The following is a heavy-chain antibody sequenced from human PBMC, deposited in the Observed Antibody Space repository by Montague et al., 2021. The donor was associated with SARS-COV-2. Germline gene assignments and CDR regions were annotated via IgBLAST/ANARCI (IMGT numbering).Heavy chain of an antibody. D-gene: IGHD2/OR15-2a*01. CDR3: ARDAYYFGPGRENHWGVDP. V-gene: IGHV4-4*07. J-gene: IGHJ5*02. Sequence: SETLSLTCSVSGDSITPYGDSIGGYFWSWIRQPAGKGLEWIGRIYANGNFDYNPSLNSRVSMSMDTSKQEFSMRLISVTAADTAVYYCARDAYYFGPGRENHWGVDPWGQGILVTVSS. CDR2: IYANGNF. CDR1: GDSITPYGDSIGGYF.